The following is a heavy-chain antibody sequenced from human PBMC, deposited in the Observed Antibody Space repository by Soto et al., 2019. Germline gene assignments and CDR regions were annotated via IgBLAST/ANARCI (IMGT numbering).Heavy chain of an antibody. CDR3: ATGTLATYGMDV. V-gene: IGHV4-34*01. CDR1: GGSFSGYY. J-gene: IGHJ6*02. CDR2: INHSGST. Sequence: QVQLQQWGAGLLKPSETLSLTCAVYGGSFSGYYWSWIRQPPGKGLEWIGEINHSGSTNYNPSLKSRVTISVDTSKNQFSLKLSSVTAADTAVYYCATGTLATYGMDVWGQGTTVTVSS.